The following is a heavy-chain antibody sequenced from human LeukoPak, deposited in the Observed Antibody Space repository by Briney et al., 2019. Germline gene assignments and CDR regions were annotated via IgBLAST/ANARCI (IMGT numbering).Heavy chain of an antibody. CDR3: ARRITVVRGTGAFDI. D-gene: IGHD3-10*01. CDR2: IYPGDSDT. Sequence: LGESLKISCKGSGYTFTTYSIGWLRRLPGKGLEWMGIIYPGDSDTTYSPSFQGQVKISSDKSTTTAYRQWTGLKASDTAMYYCARRITVVRGTGAFDIWGQGTMVTVSS. J-gene: IGHJ3*02. CDR1: GYTFTTYS. V-gene: IGHV5-51*01.